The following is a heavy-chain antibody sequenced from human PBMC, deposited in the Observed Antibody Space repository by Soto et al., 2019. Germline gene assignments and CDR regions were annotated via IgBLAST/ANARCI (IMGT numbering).Heavy chain of an antibody. Sequence: QVQVVESGGGVVQPGRSLRLSCAASGFTFSSYGMHWVRQAPGKGLEWVAMIWYDGSKKYYADSVRGRFTISRDNSKNTLYLQMNSLRAEGTAVYYCARGFTYGMDVWGQGTTVTVSS. J-gene: IGHJ6*02. V-gene: IGHV3-33*01. CDR3: ARGFTYGMDV. CDR2: IWYDGSKK. CDR1: GFTFSSYG.